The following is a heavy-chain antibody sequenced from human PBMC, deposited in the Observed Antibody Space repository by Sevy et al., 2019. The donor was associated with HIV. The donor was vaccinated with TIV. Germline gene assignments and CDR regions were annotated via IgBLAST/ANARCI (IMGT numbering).Heavy chain of an antibody. Sequence: GGSLRLSCAASGFTFSSYAMSWVRQAPGKGLEWVSDISGSGGSTYYADSVKGRFTISRDNSKNTLYLQMKSLRAEDTAVYYCAGIFGDLFDYWGQGTLVTVSS. D-gene: IGHD3-3*01. CDR3: AGIFGDLFDY. CDR1: GFTFSSYA. J-gene: IGHJ4*02. CDR2: ISGSGGST. V-gene: IGHV3-23*01.